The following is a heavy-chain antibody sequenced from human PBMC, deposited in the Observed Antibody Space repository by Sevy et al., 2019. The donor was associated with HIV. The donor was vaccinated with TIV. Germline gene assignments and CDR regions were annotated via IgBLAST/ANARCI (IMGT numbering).Heavy chain of an antibody. CDR2: ISGSGRYT. J-gene: IGHJ6*02. CDR3: AKGFCSGGGCPRDYYYYGMDV. D-gene: IGHD2-15*01. Sequence: GGSLRLSCAASGFTFSTYAMNWVRQAPGKGLEWVSSISGSGRYTYYADSVEGRFTISRDSSKNTLYLQMNSLRADDTAVDYCAKGFCSGGGCPRDYYYYGMDVWGQGTTVTVSS. CDR1: GFTFSTYA. V-gene: IGHV3-23*01.